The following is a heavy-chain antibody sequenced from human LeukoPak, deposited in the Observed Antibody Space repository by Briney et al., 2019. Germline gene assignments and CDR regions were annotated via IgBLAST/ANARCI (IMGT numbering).Heavy chain of an antibody. D-gene: IGHD6-13*01. CDR1: GYTFTNYP. CDR2: IIPNLGTA. CDR3: ARWASLIYDSNWYAPLDY. Sequence: SVKVSCTASGYTFTNYPINWVRQAPGQGLEWMGRIIPNLGTANYAQSFQGRVTITADKSTSTAYMELSSLRSEDTAVYFCARWASLIYDSNWYAPLDYWGQGTLVTVSS. J-gene: IGHJ4*02. V-gene: IGHV1-69*08.